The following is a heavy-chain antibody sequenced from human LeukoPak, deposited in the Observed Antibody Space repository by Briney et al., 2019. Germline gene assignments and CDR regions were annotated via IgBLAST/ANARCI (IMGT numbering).Heavy chain of an antibody. V-gene: IGHV1-69*13. CDR3: AREGGDGYNWGCYFDY. Sequence: SVKVSCKPSGYTLTSYAISGGRQAPGQGLEWMGGISPIFGTANYAQKFQGRVTNTADESTSTASMERSSVRSEDTDVYYCAREGGDGYNWGCYFDYWGRGTLVSVSS. D-gene: IGHD5-24*01. CDR2: ISPIFGTA. CDR1: GYTLTSYA. J-gene: IGHJ4*02.